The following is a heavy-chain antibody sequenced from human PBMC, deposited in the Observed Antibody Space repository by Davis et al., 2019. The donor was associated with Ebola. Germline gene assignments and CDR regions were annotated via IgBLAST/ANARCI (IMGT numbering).Heavy chain of an antibody. D-gene: IGHD2-21*02. V-gene: IGHV3-23*01. CDR2: IRGSGCST. CDR1: VLTFSSYA. Sequence: PGGSLRLSCTDSVLTFSSYAMTWVRQAPGKGLEWVSAIRGSGCSTFYADAVKGRFTISRDNAKNSLFLQMNNLRDEDTAVYYCVRVRDIVVVTATPCFGFWGQGTMVTVSS. J-gene: IGHJ3*01. CDR3: VRVRDIVVVTATPCFGF.